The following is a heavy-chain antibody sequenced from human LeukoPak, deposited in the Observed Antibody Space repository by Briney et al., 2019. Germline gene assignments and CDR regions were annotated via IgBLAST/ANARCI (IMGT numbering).Heavy chain of an antibody. CDR2: IGSSSSYI. CDR3: ARSKWLDY. J-gene: IGHJ4*02. V-gene: IGHV3-21*01. Sequence: PGGSLRLSCAASGFTFSSYSMNWVRQASGKGLEWVSSIGSSSSYIYYADSVKGRFTISRDNAKNSLYLQMNSLRAEDTAVYYCARSKWLDYWGQGTLVTVSS. D-gene: IGHD6-19*01. CDR1: GFTFSSYS.